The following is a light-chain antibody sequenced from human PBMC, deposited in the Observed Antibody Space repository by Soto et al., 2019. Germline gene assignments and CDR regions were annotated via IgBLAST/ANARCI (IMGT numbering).Light chain of an antibody. CDR2: SAS. J-gene: IGKJ4*01. CDR3: QQRSNWPLT. Sequence: EIVLTQSPATLSLSPGERATLSCRASQSVSSYLAWYQQKPGQAPRLLIYSASNRATGIPARFSGSGSGTDFTLTISSLEPEDFAVYYCQQRSNWPLTFRGGTKVEIK. CDR1: QSVSSY. V-gene: IGKV3-11*01.